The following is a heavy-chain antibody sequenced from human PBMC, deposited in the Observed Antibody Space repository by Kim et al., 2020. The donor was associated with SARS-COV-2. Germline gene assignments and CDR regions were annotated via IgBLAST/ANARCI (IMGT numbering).Heavy chain of an antibody. D-gene: IGHD4-17*01. J-gene: IGHJ6*02. CDR3: ARYVMTTVTTAYYYYGMDV. CDR1: GGSVSSGSYY. Sequence: SETLSLTCTVSGGSVSSGSYYWSWIRQPPGKGLEWIGYIYYSGSTNYNPSLKSRVTISVDTSKNQFSLKLSSVTAADTAVYYCARYVMTTVTTAYYYYGMDVWGQGTTVTVSS. CDR2: IYYSGST. V-gene: IGHV4-61*01.